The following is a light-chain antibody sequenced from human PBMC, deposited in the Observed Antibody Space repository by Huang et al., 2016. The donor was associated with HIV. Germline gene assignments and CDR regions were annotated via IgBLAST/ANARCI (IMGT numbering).Light chain of an antibody. CDR1: QRLTNNF. CDR2: STS. V-gene: IGKV3-20*01. J-gene: IGKJ1*01. Sequence: EILLTQSPDTLSLSPGERATLSCRASQRLTNNFFAWYPQRPGQPPRLLIHSTSIRATGIPDRFSGSGSGTDFTLTITRLEPEDFVVYYCQQYGKSPWTFGQGTKVDI. CDR3: QQYGKSPWT.